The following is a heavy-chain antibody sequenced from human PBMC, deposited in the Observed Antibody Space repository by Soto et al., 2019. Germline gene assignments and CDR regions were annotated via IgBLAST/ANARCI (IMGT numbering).Heavy chain of an antibody. D-gene: IGHD6-19*01. CDR1: GFSLSTSGVG. Sequence: QITLKESGPTLVKPTQTLTLTCTFSGFSLSTSGVGVGWIRQPPGKALEWLALLYWDDDNRYNPSLRSRLTLTKVTSKNQVVLTMTNMDPVDTATYYCAHGSGWLSDYWGQGTLVTVSS. J-gene: IGHJ4*02. V-gene: IGHV2-5*02. CDR3: AHGSGWLSDY. CDR2: LYWDDDN.